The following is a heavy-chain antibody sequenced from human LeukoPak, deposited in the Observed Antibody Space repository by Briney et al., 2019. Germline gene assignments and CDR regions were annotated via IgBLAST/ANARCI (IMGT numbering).Heavy chain of an antibody. Sequence: GGSLRLSCAASGFTFSSYSMNWVRQAPGKGLEWVSSSSSSSSYIYYADSVKGRFTISRDNAKNSLYLQMNSLRAEDTAVYYCASQDGYNYGGDDAFDIWGQGTMVTVSS. CDR3: ASQDGYNYGGDDAFDI. V-gene: IGHV3-21*01. J-gene: IGHJ3*02. CDR1: GFTFSSYS. CDR2: SSSSSSYI. D-gene: IGHD5-24*01.